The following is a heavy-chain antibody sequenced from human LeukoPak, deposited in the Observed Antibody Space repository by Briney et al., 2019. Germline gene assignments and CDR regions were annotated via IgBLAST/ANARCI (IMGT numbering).Heavy chain of an antibody. CDR3: ARDRRTGPRTDY. J-gene: IGHJ4*02. V-gene: IGHV3-11*01. Sequence: GGSLRLSCAASGFTFSDYSMTWIRQAPGKGLEWVSYITGSGTTIYYADSVKGRFTISRDNAKNSVYLQMNSLRAEDTAVYYCARDRRTGPRTDYWGQGALVTVSP. CDR2: ITGSGTTI. CDR1: GFTFSDYS. D-gene: IGHD3/OR15-3a*01.